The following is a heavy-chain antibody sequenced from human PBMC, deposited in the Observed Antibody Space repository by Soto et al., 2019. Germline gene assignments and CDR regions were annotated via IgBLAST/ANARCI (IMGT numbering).Heavy chain of an antibody. J-gene: IGHJ6*03. CDR3: ASSTGSTLDYYYYYYMDV. CDR2: INAGNGNT. CDR1: GYTFTSYA. Sequence: ASVKVSCKASGYTFTSYAMHWVRQAPGQRLEWMGWINAGNGNTKYSQKFRGRVTITRDTSASTAYMELSSLRSEDTAVYYCASSTGSTLDYYYYYYMDVWGKGTTVTVSS. V-gene: IGHV1-3*01. D-gene: IGHD1-7*01.